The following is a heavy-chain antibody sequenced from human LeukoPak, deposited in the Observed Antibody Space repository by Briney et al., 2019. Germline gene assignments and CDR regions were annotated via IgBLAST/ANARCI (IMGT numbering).Heavy chain of an antibody. Sequence: SETLSLTCTVSGGSISSYYWSWIRQPPGKGLEWIGYMYYSGSTNYNPSLKSRVTISVDTSKNQFSLKLSSVTAAETAVYYCARHLRSMVRGVINTYYYYGMDVWGQGTTVTVSS. V-gene: IGHV4-59*08. D-gene: IGHD3-10*01. CDR1: GGSISSYY. J-gene: IGHJ6*02. CDR3: ARHLRSMVRGVINTYYYYGMDV. CDR2: MYYSGST.